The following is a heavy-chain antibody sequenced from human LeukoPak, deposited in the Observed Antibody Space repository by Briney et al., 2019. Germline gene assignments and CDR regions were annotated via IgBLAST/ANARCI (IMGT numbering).Heavy chain of an antibody. Sequence: SETLSLTCTVSGDSISSGYFWGWIRQPPGKGLEWIGTIYNSGSTYYNASLESRVTISVDTSKNQFSLKLSSVTAADTAVYYCARAYSSSWYFNWFDPWGQGTLVTVSS. D-gene: IGHD6-13*01. V-gene: IGHV4-38-2*02. CDR3: ARAYSSSWYFNWFDP. CDR2: IYNSGST. CDR1: GDSISSGYF. J-gene: IGHJ5*02.